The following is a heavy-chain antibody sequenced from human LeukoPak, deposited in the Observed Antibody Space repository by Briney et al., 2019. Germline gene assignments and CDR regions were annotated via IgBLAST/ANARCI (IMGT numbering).Heavy chain of an antibody. D-gene: IGHD1-1*01. V-gene: IGHV4-59*01. CDR1: GGSISSYY. Sequence: SETLSLTCTVSGGSISSYYWSWIRQPPGKGLEWIGYIFYSGSTNYNPSPKSRVTISLDTSKNLFSLKLTSVTAADTAVYYCARHVNNWNDDNWFDPWGQGTLVTVSS. CDR3: ARHVNNWNDDNWFDP. J-gene: IGHJ5*02. CDR2: IFYSGST.